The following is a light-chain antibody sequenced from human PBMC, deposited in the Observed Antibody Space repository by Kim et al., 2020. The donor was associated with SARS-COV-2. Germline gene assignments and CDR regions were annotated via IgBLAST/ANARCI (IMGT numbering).Light chain of an antibody. Sequence: NFMLTQPHSVSESPGKTVTISCTRSSGGIGSNYVQWYQQRPGSAPTTVIYESNQRPSGVPDRLSGSIDTSSNSASLTISGLKTEDEADYYCQSYDSTSHVFGGGTQLTVL. J-gene: IGLJ3*02. V-gene: IGLV6-57*04. CDR1: SGGIGSNY. CDR2: ESN. CDR3: QSYDSTSHV.